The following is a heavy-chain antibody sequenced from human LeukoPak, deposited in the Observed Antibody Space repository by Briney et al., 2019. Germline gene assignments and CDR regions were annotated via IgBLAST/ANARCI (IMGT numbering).Heavy chain of an antibody. D-gene: IGHD6-19*01. J-gene: IGHJ4*02. CDR2: ISYDGSNK. V-gene: IGHV3-30-3*01. CDR1: GFTFSSYA. Sequence: PGRSLRLSCAASGFTFSSYAMHWVRQAPGKGLEWVAVISYDGSNKYYADSVKGRFTISRDNSKNTLYLQMNSLRAEDTAVYYCGKHQGGWTIDYWGQGTQVTVSS. CDR3: GKHQGGWTIDY.